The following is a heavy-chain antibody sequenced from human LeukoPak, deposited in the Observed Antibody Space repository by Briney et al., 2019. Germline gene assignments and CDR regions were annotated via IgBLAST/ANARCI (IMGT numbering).Heavy chain of an antibody. CDR1: GDSVSNNRAA. V-gene: IGHV6-1*01. CDR2: TYYRSKWNN. Sequence: SQTLSLTCAISGDSVSNNRAAWHWIRQSPSRGLEWLGRTYYRSKWNNDYALSVQGRITINADTSKNQFSLQLNSVTPEDTAVYYCAKGPFSSTALGNYWGQGTLVTVSS. J-gene: IGHJ4*02. D-gene: IGHD2-2*01. CDR3: AKGPFSSTALGNY.